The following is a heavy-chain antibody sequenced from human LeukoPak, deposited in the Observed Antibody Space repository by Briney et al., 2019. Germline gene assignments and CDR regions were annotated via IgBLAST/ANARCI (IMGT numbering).Heavy chain of an antibody. V-gene: IGHV3-9*01. CDR1: GFTFDDYA. Sequence: PGGSLRLSCAASGFTFDDYAMHWVRQAPGKGLEWVSGISWNSGSIGYAGSVKGRFTISRDNAKNSLYLQMNSLRAEDTALYYCAKAGRYSYGRDRGAFDIWGRGTMVTVSS. CDR3: AKAGRYSYGRDRGAFDI. CDR2: ISWNSGSI. D-gene: IGHD5-18*01. J-gene: IGHJ3*02.